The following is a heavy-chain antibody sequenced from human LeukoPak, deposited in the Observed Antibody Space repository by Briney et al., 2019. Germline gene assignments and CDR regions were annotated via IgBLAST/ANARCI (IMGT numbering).Heavy chain of an antibody. D-gene: IGHD1-26*01. V-gene: IGHV3-48*02. CDR2: ISTSSSTI. CDR1: GFTFTTYW. J-gene: IGHJ3*01. Sequence: PGGSLRLSCAASGFTFTTYWMHWVRQAPGKGLEWVSYISTSSSTIYYADSVKGRFTISRDNAKNSLYLQMNSLRDEDTAVYYCARDRGWWDDFRGQGTMVTVSS. CDR3: ARDRGWWDDF.